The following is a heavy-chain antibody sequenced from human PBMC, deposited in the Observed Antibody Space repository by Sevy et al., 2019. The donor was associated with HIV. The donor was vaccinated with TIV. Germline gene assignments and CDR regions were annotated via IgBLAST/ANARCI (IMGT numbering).Heavy chain of an antibody. CDR3: AKASYYYDSSGSFDY. Sequence: GGSLRLSCAASGFTFSSYAMSWVRQAPGKGLEWVSAISGSGGSTYYADSVKGRFTISRDYSKNTLYLQMNSLRAEDTAVYYCAKASYYYDSSGSFDYWGQGTLVTVSS. J-gene: IGHJ4*02. V-gene: IGHV3-23*01. CDR1: GFTFSSYA. D-gene: IGHD3-22*01. CDR2: ISGSGGST.